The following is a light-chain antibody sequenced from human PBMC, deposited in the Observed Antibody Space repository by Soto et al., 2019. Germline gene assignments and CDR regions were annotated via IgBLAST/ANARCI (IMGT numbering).Light chain of an antibody. J-gene: IGKJ1*01. CDR2: AAS. V-gene: IGKV3-20*01. CDR1: QSVYNNY. CDR3: QPYGTSSWT. Sequence: EIVLTQSPGTLSLYPGERATLSCRASQSVYNNYLAWYQHKPGQAPRLLIYAASSRATGIPDRFSGSGSGTDFTLTISRLEPEDFAVYYCQPYGTSSWTFGQGTNVDNK.